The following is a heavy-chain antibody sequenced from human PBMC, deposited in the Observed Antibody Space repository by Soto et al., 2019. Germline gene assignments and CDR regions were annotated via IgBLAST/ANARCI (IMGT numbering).Heavy chain of an antibody. CDR2: IYWDDDK. Sequence: VSGPTLVNPTQTLTLTCTFSGFSLSTSGVAVGWIRQPPGKALEWLALIYWDDDKRYSPSLKSRLTFTKDTSKNRVVLTMTNMDPVDTGTYYCAYNFYDYVWGSPARNNFWGQGTLVTVSS. CDR1: GFSLSTSGVA. D-gene: IGHD3-16*01. V-gene: IGHV2-5*02. J-gene: IGHJ4*02. CDR3: AYNFYDYVWGSPARNNF.